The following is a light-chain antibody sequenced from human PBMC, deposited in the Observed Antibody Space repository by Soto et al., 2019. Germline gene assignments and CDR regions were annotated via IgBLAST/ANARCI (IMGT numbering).Light chain of an antibody. J-gene: IGKJ1*01. CDR2: LVS. CDR1: QRVTEY. V-gene: IGKV1-39*01. Sequence: IQLTQSPSSLSPSVGDRVTITCRASQRVTEYLNWYQEKPGRAPKLLIYLVSSLQSGVPSRFSGSGSETEFTLTISSLQPEDFATYYCQQTYGFPWTFGHGTKVGVK. CDR3: QQTYGFPWT.